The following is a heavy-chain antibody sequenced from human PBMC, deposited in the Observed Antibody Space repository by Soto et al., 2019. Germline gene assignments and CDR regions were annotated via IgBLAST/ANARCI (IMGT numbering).Heavy chain of an antibody. D-gene: IGHD3-22*01. V-gene: IGHV1-18*01. CDR3: ARVYYESSGYVGWFDP. J-gene: IGHJ5*02. CDR2: IDPYNGNT. Sequence: ASVKVSFKASCYIFTCDGISWVRQAPGQGREWMGWIDPYNGNTKYVEKFKGRVTMTTDTSTDTVYMELRSLRSDDTAVYYCARVYYESSGYVGWFDPWGQGTLVTVSS. CDR1: CYIFTCDG.